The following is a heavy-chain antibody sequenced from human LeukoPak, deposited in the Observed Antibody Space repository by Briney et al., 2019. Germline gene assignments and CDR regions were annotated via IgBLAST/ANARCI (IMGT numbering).Heavy chain of an antibody. V-gene: IGHV1-2*02. CDR3: ARGPRGSYPFFDY. CDR2: INPNSGGT. D-gene: IGHD1-26*01. J-gene: IGHJ4*02. Sequence: ASVKVFCKASGYTFTGYHMHWVRQAPGQGLEWMGWINPNSGGTNYAQKFQGRVTMTRDTSISTAYMELSRLRSDDTAVYYCARGPRGSYPFFDYWGQGTLVTVSS. CDR1: GYTFTGYH.